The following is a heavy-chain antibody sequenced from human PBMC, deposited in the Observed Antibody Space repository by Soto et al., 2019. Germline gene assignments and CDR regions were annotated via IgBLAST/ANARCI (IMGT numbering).Heavy chain of an antibody. D-gene: IGHD3-22*01. J-gene: IGHJ4*02. Sequence: ESGGGVVQPGRSLRLSCAASGFTFSSYAMHWVRQAPGKGLEWVAVISYDGSNKYYADSVKGRFTISRDNSKNTLYLQMNSLRAEDTAVYYCARDGARDYDSSGYYIDYWGQGTLVTVSS. CDR2: ISYDGSNK. CDR1: GFTFSSYA. CDR3: ARDGARDYDSSGYYIDY. V-gene: IGHV3-30-3*01.